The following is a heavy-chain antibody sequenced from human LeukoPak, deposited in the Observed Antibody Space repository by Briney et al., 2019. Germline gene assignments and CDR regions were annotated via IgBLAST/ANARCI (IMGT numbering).Heavy chain of an antibody. Sequence: SSETLSLTCTVSGGSISSSSYYWVWIRQSPGKGLEWIGSVYYSGTTDYNPSLKSRVTISLHTSKNQFSLNLSSVTAADTAVYYCATTYYDHSFDYWGQGTLVTVSS. V-gene: IGHV4-39*07. CDR2: VYYSGTT. J-gene: IGHJ4*02. CDR3: ATTYYDHSFDY. CDR1: GGSISSSSYY. D-gene: IGHD3-22*01.